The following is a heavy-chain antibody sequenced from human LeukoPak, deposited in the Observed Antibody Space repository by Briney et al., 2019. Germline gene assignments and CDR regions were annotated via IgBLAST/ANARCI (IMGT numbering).Heavy chain of an antibody. D-gene: IGHD5-12*01. Sequence: PGGSLRLSCAASGFTFSSYSMNWVRQAPGKGLEWVSYISSSSSTIYYADSVKGRFTISRDNAKNSLYLQMNSLRAEDTAVYYCARSGELSGYDFYYWGQGTLVTVSS. J-gene: IGHJ4*02. CDR3: ARSGELSGYDFYY. CDR2: ISSSSSTI. V-gene: IGHV3-48*01. CDR1: GFTFSSYS.